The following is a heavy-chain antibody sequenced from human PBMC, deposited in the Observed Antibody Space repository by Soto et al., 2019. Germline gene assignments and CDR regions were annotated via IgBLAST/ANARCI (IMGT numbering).Heavy chain of an antibody. J-gene: IGHJ6*02. Sequence: GGSLRLSCAASGFTFSSYAMHWVRQAPGKGLEWVAVISYDGSNKYHADSVKGRFTISRDNSKNTLYLQMNSLRAEDTAVYYCARDRKLRYFDRSPQSYGMDVWGQGTTVTVSS. CDR1: GFTFSSYA. V-gene: IGHV3-30-3*01. CDR2: ISYDGSNK. D-gene: IGHD3-9*01. CDR3: ARDRKLRYFDRSPQSYGMDV.